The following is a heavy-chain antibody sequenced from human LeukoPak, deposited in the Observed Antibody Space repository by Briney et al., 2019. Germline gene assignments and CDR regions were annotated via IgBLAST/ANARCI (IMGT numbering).Heavy chain of an antibody. Sequence: KSSETLSLTCTVSGGSISSSSYYWGWIRQPPGKGLEWIGSIYYSGSTYYNPSLKSRVTISVDTSKNQFSLKLSSVTAADTAVYYCARHGGNAAERGHHDYWGQGTLVTVSS. CDR3: ARHGGNAAERGHHDY. D-gene: IGHD6-13*01. J-gene: IGHJ4*02. CDR2: IYYSGST. CDR1: GGSISSSSYY. V-gene: IGHV4-39*01.